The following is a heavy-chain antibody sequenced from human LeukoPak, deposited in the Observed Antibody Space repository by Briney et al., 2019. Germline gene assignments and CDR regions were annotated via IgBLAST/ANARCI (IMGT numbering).Heavy chain of an antibody. V-gene: IGHV1-2*04. CDR1: GYTFTGYY. CDR3: ARGLIDQIHRDAFDI. Sequence: GASVKVSCKASGYTFTGYYMHWVRQAPGQGLEWMGWINPNSGGTNYAQKFQGWVTMTRDTSISTAYMELSRLRSDDTAVYYCARGLIDQIHRDAFDIWGQGTMVTVSS. J-gene: IGHJ3*02. D-gene: IGHD5-18*01. CDR2: INPNSGGT.